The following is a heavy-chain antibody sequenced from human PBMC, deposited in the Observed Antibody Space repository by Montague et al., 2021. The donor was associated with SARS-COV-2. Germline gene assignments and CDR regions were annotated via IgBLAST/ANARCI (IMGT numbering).Heavy chain of an antibody. V-gene: IGHV4-59*08. Sequence: SETLSLTCTVSGVSVTDYYWSWIRQPPGKGLEWVGDVLYNKGTNFNSSLKSRVAISVDTSKNQFSLRLTSVTAADTAFYYCMRHPHYDGLNGPPDFWDQGTLVTVPS. J-gene: IGHJ4*02. CDR2: VLYNKGT. CDR1: GVSVTDYY. CDR3: MRHPHYDGLNGPPDF. D-gene: IGHD3-9*01.